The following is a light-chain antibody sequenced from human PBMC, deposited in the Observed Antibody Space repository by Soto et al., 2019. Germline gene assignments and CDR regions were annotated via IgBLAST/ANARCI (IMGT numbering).Light chain of an antibody. CDR2: VNSDGSH. Sequence: QPVLTQSPSASASLGASVKLTCTLSSGHSRDAIAWHQQQPEKGPRFLMNVNSDGSHSKGDGIPNRFSGSSSGAERYLTISSLQSEDEADYYCQTWGTGILVVFGGGTQLTVL. V-gene: IGLV4-69*01. CDR1: SGHSRDA. J-gene: IGLJ2*01. CDR3: QTWGTGILVV.